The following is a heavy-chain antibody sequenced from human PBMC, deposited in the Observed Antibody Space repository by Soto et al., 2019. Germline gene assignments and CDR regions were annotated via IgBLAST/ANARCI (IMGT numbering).Heavy chain of an antibody. CDR2: IIPIFVTA. D-gene: IGHD5-12*01. Sequence: QVQLVQSGAEVKKPGSSVTVSCKASGGTFSSYTISWVRQAPGQGLEWMGGIIPIFVTANYAQKFQGRVTITADESTSKAYMELSSLRSEDTAVYYCARGNHRWLQWWYFDLWGRGTLVTVSS. J-gene: IGHJ2*01. V-gene: IGHV1-69*12. CDR3: ARGNHRWLQWWYFDL. CDR1: GGTFSSYT.